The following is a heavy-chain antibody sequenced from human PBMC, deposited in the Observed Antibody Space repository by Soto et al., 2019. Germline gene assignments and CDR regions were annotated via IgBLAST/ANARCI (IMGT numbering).Heavy chain of an antibody. CDR2: IAYDGINR. Sequence: GGSLRLSCAASGFIFSSYGIHWVRQAPGKGLEWVSLIAYDGINRYYADSVKGRFTMSRDNSKNTVYLQMDSLRGEDTAVYYCAKIRSSSSSYYFYSGMDVWGQGTTVTISS. J-gene: IGHJ6*02. CDR3: AKIRSSSSSYYFYSGMDV. V-gene: IGHV3-30*18. D-gene: IGHD6-6*01. CDR1: GFIFSSYG.